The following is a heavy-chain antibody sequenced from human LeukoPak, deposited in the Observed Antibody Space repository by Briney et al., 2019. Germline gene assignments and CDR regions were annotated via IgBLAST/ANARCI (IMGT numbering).Heavy chain of an antibody. J-gene: IGHJ4*02. D-gene: IGHD1-26*01. CDR1: GFTFSSYA. CDR3: AKDHLEESGSYYDSGY. V-gene: IGHV3-23*01. Sequence: PGGTLRLSCAASGFTFSSYAMSWVRQAPGKGLEWVSAISGSGGSTYYADSVKGRFTISRDNSKNTLYLQMNSLRAEDTAVYYCAKDHLEESGSYYDSGYWGQGTLVTVSS. CDR2: ISGSGGST.